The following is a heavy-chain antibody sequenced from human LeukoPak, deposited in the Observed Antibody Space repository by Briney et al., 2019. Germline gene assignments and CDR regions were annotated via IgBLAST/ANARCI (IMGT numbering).Heavy chain of an antibody. J-gene: IGHJ4*02. V-gene: IGHV3-48*03. CDR1: GFTFSSYE. Sequence: GGSLTLSCAASGFTFSSYEMNGLRPAPGKGLEGGSYIYSSGSNIYYADPVKGRFTISRDNAKNSLYLQMTSLTADDTAGYYCASRVLDYSDYYDSSGNYYEFDYWGQGTLVTVSS. CDR3: ASRVLDYSDYYDSSGNYYEFDY. D-gene: IGHD3-22*01. CDR2: IYSSGSNI.